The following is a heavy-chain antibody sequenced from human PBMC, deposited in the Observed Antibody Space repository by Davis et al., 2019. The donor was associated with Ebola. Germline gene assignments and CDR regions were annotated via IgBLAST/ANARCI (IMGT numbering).Heavy chain of an antibody. D-gene: IGHD3-22*01. CDR2: IYYSGST. V-gene: IGHV4-59*01. CDR1: GGSISSYY. CDR3: ARDRSYDSSGYYDY. Sequence: SETLSLTCTVSGGSISSYYWSWIRQPPGKGLEWIGYIYYSGSTNYNPSLKSRVTISVDTSKNQFSLKLSPVTAADTAVYYCARDRSYDSSGYYDYWGQGTLVTVSS. J-gene: IGHJ4*02.